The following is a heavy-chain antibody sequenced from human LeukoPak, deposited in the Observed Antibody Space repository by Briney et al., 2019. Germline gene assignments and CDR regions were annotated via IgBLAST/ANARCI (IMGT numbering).Heavy chain of an antibody. Sequence: SETLSLTCTVSGGSISSSNYYWTWIRQPAGKGLEWIGRIYTTGSPSYSPSLKSRATISVDTSTNQFSLKLTSVSAADMAVYYCARDRGITTARGVPSWFDPWGQGTLVTVSS. J-gene: IGHJ5*02. D-gene: IGHD3-10*01. CDR2: IYTTGSP. V-gene: IGHV4-61*02. CDR1: GGSISSSNYY. CDR3: ARDRGITTARGVPSWFDP.